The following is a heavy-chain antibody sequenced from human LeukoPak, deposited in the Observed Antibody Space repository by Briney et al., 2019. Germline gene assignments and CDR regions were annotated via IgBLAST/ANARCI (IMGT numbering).Heavy chain of an antibody. J-gene: IGHJ4*02. Sequence: PGGSLRLSCTASGFTFGDYAMSWVRQAPGKGLEWVANIKQDGSEKYYVDSVKGRFTISRDNARNSLYLQMNSLRAEDTAVYYCARWLHSSWYHVMDYFDYWGQGTLVTVSS. D-gene: IGHD6-13*01. CDR2: IKQDGSEK. CDR1: GFTFGDYA. V-gene: IGHV3-7*01. CDR3: ARWLHSSWYHVMDYFDY.